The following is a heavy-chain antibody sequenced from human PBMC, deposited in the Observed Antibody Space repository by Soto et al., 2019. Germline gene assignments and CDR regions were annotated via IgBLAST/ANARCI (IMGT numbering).Heavy chain of an antibody. CDR2: MSYDGSDT. CDR3: TIVRVADSALDH. J-gene: IGHJ4*02. V-gene: IGHV3-30*02. Sequence: GGSLRLSCVGSGFIFSNNGMHCVRQTPCKGLEWVAFMSYDGSDTFYADSVKGRFTISRDNSKNTLFLHMSNLRAEETAMYYCTIVRVADSALDHCGQGSLVTVSS. D-gene: IGHD3-10*02. CDR1: GFIFSNNG.